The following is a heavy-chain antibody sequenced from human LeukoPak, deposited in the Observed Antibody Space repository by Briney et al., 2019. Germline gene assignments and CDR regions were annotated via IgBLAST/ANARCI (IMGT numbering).Heavy chain of an antibody. CDR2: IIPILGIA. CDR3: ARADGDYVGYFDY. V-gene: IGHV1-69*04. Sequence: SVKVSCKASGGTFSSYAISWVRQAPGQGLEWMGRIIPILGIANYAQRFQGRVTITADKSTSTAYMELSSLRSEDTAVYYCARADGDYVGYFDYWGQGTLVTVSS. J-gene: IGHJ4*02. CDR1: GGTFSSYA. D-gene: IGHD4-17*01.